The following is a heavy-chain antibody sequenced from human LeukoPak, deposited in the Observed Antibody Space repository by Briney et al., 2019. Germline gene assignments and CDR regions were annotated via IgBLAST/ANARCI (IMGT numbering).Heavy chain of an antibody. Sequence: SSETLSLTCGVSGGSISTTNWWTRVRQPPGEGLEWIGEVHLSGRTHYNPSLESRVTMSVDMSENHISLRLTSVTAADTAVYYCAREGGPYRPLDYSGQGTLVTVSS. CDR1: GGSISTTNW. CDR3: AREGGPYRPLDY. J-gene: IGHJ4*02. CDR2: VHLSGRT. V-gene: IGHV4-4*02.